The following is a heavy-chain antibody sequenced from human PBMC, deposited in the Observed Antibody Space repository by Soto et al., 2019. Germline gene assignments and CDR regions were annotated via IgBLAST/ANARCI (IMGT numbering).Heavy chain of an antibody. D-gene: IGHD5-12*01. CDR1: GGTFSSLG. V-gene: IGHV1-69*01. J-gene: IGHJ4*02. CDR2: IIPISGRT. Sequence: QVQLLQSGAEVKRPGSSVKVSFEASGGTFSSLGFTWVRQAPGQGLEWMGAIIPISGRTTFAQKFQVRVTITADESTRATYMELTTLTSDDTAMYYCATRSTQGRWLEFADYWGQGTLVTVPS. CDR3: ATRSTQGRWLEFADY.